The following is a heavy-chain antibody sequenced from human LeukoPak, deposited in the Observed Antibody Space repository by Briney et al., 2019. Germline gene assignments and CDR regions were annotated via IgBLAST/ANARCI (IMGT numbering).Heavy chain of an antibody. V-gene: IGHV1-2*02. D-gene: IGHD3-9*01. Sequence: ASVKVSCKASGYTFTGYYMHWVRKAPGQGFEWMGWINPNSGGTNYAQKFQGRVTMTRDTSISTAYMELSRLRSDDTAVYYCARDGTYYDILTGHPIEYYFDYWGQGTLVTVSS. CDR1: GYTFTGYY. J-gene: IGHJ4*02. CDR2: INPNSGGT. CDR3: ARDGTYYDILTGHPIEYYFDY.